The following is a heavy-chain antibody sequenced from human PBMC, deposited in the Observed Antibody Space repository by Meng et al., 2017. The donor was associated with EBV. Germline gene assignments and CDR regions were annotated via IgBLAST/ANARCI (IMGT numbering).Heavy chain of an antibody. CDR3: ARPFPSWQSPRLDPFGA. CDR1: XDSISSFYY. V-gene: IGHV4-39*01. D-gene: IGHD6-19*01. Sequence: QLQLRESGQGQVKPSXXXXLXXXVSXDSISSFYYWGWIRQPPGRGLEWIGSVHYTGSTYYSPSLKSRVTVSVDTSKNQFSLRLTSVTAADTAVYYCARPFPSWQSPRLDPFGAWGQGTLVTVSS. J-gene: IGHJ5*02. CDR2: VHYTGST.